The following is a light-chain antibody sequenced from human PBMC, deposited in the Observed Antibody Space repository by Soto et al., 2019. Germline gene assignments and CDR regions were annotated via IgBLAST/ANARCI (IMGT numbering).Light chain of an antibody. CDR1: SSNIGSNY. V-gene: IGLV1-47*02. Sequence: QSVLTQPPSASGTPGQRVTISCSGSSSNIGSNYVYWYQQLPGTAPKLLIYSNNQRPSGVPDRFSGSKSGTSASLAISGLRSDDDADYYCAAWDDSLSGPVFGGGTKLTVL. CDR3: AAWDDSLSGPV. J-gene: IGLJ3*02. CDR2: SNN.